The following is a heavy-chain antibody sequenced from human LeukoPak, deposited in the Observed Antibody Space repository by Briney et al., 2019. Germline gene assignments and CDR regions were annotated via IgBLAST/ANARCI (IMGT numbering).Heavy chain of an antibody. CDR2: ISSSGSTK. CDR3: AREYIQGMDV. J-gene: IGHJ6*02. V-gene: IGHV3-11*04. CDR1: GFTFSNAW. D-gene: IGHD5-18*01. Sequence: GGSLTLSCAASGFTFSNAWMSWVRQAPGKGLEWVSYISSSGSTKYYADSVKGRFTISRDNAKSSLYLQMNSLRVEDTAVYYCAREYIQGMDVWGQGTTVTVSS.